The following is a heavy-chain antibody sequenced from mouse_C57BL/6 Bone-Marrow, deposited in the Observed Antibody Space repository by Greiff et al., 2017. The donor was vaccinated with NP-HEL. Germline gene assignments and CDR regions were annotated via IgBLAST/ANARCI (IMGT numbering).Heavy chain of an antibody. J-gene: IGHJ1*03. D-gene: IGHD1-1*01. CDR3: ARYRTYYGSSDWYFDV. Sequence: EVKLMESGGGLVQPGGSLSLSCAASGFTFTDYYMSWVRQPPGKALEWVGFIRNKANGYTTEYSASVKGRFTITRDNSQRILYLQMIALRAEDSATYYCARYRTYYGSSDWYFDVWGTGTTVTVSS. CDR1: GFTFTDYY. V-gene: IGHV7-3*01. CDR2: IRNKANGYTT.